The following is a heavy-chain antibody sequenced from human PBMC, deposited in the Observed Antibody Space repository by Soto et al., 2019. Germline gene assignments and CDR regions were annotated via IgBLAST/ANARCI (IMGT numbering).Heavy chain of an antibody. V-gene: IGHV3-33*01. CDR1: GFTFSSYG. Sequence: QVQLVESGGGVVQPGRSLRLSCAASGFTFSSYGMHWVRQAPGKGLEWVAVIWYDGSNKYYADSVKGRFTISRDNSKNTLYLQMNSLRAEDTAVYYCARLNVDTALDYWCQGTLVTVSS. D-gene: IGHD5-18*01. J-gene: IGHJ4*02. CDR3: ARLNVDTALDY. CDR2: IWYDGSNK.